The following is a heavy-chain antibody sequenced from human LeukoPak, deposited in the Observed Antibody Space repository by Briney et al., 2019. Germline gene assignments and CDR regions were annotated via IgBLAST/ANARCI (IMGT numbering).Heavy chain of an antibody. D-gene: IGHD3-10*01. CDR3: ARDSPPQIRGVSVY. CDR1: GGSISSYY. V-gene: IGHV4-59*12. J-gene: IGHJ4*02. Sequence: SETLSLTCTVSGGSISSYYWSWIRQPPGKGLEWIGYIYYSGSTNYNPSLKSRVTISVDTSKNQFSLKLSSVTAADTAVYYCARDSPPQIRGVSVYWGQGTLVTVSS. CDR2: IYYSGST.